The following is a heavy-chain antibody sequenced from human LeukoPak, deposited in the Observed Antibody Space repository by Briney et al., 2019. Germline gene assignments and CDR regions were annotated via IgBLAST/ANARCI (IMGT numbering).Heavy chain of an antibody. CDR1: GFTFSSYS. CDR3: ASTKGYCTNGVCYGHFDY. D-gene: IGHD2-8*01. Sequence: GSLRLSCAASGFTFSSYSMNWVRQPPGKGLEWIGEINHSGSTNYNPSLKSRVTISVDTSKNQFSLKLSSVTAADTAVYYCASTKGYCTNGVCYGHFDYWGQGTLVTVSS. V-gene: IGHV4-34*01. CDR2: INHSGST. J-gene: IGHJ4*02.